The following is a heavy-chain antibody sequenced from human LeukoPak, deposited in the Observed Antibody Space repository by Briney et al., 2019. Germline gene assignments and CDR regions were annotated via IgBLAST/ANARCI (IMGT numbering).Heavy chain of an antibody. D-gene: IGHD3-16*01. CDR2: INPDVSEK. V-gene: IGHV3-7*01. Sequence: GGSLRLSCVPSRVTFNKTYMSWVCQAPGKGLQWVAHINPDVSEKYYVDSVKGRFTISRDKTKNTLYIQINTPRDADTPVCTSASTYAYDSTGDRGNWGQGTLGTVSS. CDR1: RVTFNKTY. J-gene: IGHJ4*02. CDR3: ASTYAYDSTGDRGN.